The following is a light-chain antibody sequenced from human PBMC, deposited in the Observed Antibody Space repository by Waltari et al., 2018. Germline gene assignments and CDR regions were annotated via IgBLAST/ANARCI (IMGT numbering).Light chain of an antibody. CDR2: DVS. V-gene: IGLV2-14*03. CDR3: SSYTISSTVV. J-gene: IGLJ2*01. Sequence: QSALTQPASVSGSPGQSITISCTGTSSDVGGYYYVSWYQQHPDKAPKLMIYDVSNRPSGVSNRFSGSKSGNTASLTISGLQDEDEADYYCSSYTISSTVVFGGGTKLTVL. CDR1: SSDVGGYYY.